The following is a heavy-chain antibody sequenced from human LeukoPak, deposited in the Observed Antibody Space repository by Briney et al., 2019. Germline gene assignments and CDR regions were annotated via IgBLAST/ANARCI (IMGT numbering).Heavy chain of an antibody. V-gene: IGHV3-23*01. CDR2: ISGSGGST. CDR1: GFTFSSYG. CDR3: AKIAVAGTYYYYYYMDV. D-gene: IGHD6-19*01. Sequence: GGSLRLSCAASGFTFSSYGMNWVRQAPGKGLEWVSAISGSGGSTYYADSVKGRFTISRDNSKNTLYLQMNSLRAEDTAVYYCAKIAVAGTYYYYYYMDVWGKGTTVTISS. J-gene: IGHJ6*03.